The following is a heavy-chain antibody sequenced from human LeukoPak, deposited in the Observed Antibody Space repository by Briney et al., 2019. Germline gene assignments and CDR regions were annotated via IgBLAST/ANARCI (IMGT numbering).Heavy chain of an antibody. D-gene: IGHD3-10*01. V-gene: IGHV4-34*01. CDR1: GRSLSGYY. CDR2: IHLSGSN. Sequence: SETLSLPCAVYGRSLSGYYWSWIRQPPGKGLEWIGEIHLSGSNNYNPSLKSRVTISVATSKKQFSLSLTSVTAADTAVYYCARLPYGSGYWLHREGRDVWGKGTTVTISS. J-gene: IGHJ6*04. CDR3: ARLPYGSGYWLHREGRDV.